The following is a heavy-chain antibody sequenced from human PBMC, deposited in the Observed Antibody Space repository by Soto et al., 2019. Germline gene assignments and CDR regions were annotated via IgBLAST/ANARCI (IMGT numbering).Heavy chain of an antibody. J-gene: IGHJ4*02. V-gene: IGHV4-34*01. CDR1: GGSFSGYY. CDR2: INSSGST. D-gene: IGHD3-9*01. Sequence: PSETLSLTCAVYGGSFSGYYWSWIRQPPGKGLDWIGEINSSGSTNYNPSLKSRVTISLDTSKNQFSLNLSSVTAAVTAVYYCANGLGPTTGIDYWGRGTLVTVSS. CDR3: ANGLGPTTGIDY.